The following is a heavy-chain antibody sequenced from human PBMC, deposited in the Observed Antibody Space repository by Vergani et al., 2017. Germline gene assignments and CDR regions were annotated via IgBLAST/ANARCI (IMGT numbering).Heavy chain of an antibody. D-gene: IGHD6-19*01. J-gene: IGHJ3*02. Sequence: QVQLVESGGGVVQPGRSLRLSCAASGFPFSNYVLHWVRQAPGKGLEWVAVMSYDGSNKYYADSVQGRFPISRYNSKNTLHLQMNSRRAEDRAVYYCAKDLGAVAGTGGALDIWGQGTMVTVSS. CDR2: MSYDGSNK. CDR1: GFPFSNYV. V-gene: IGHV3-30*18. CDR3: AKDLGAVAGTGGALDI.